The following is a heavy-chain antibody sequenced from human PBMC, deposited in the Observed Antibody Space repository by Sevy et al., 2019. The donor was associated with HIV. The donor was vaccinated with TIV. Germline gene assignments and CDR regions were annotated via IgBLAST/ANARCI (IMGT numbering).Heavy chain of an antibody. J-gene: IGHJ5*02. CDR2: IYYSGST. Sequence: TLSLTCTVSGGSISSGDYYWSWIRQPPGKGLEWIGYIYYSGSTYYNPSLKSRVTISVDTSKNQFSLKLGSVTAADTAVYYCARDRVQNVDTAMVFSWFDPWGQGTLVTVSS. CDR3: ARDRVQNVDTAMVFSWFDP. D-gene: IGHD5-18*01. V-gene: IGHV4-30-4*01. CDR1: GGSISSGDYY.